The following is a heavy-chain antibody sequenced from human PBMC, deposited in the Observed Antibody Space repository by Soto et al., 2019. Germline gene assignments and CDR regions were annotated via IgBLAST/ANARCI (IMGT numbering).Heavy chain of an antibody. Sequence: PGESLKISCKGSGYSFAGYWITWVRQKPGKGLEWMGRIDPSDSQTYYSPSFRGHVTISATKAITTVFLQWSSLRASDTAMYYCARQIYDSDTGPNFQYYFDSWGQGTPVTVSS. D-gene: IGHD3-22*01. CDR2: IDPSDSQT. V-gene: IGHV5-10-1*01. J-gene: IGHJ4*02. CDR3: ARQIYDSDTGPNFQYYFDS. CDR1: GYSFAGYW.